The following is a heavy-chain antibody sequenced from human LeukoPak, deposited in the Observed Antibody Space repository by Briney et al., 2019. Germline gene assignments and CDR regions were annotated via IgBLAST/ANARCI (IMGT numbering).Heavy chain of an antibody. CDR2: VSYDGGHK. D-gene: IGHD2-15*01. Sequence: QSGGSLRLSRVRSGFSLNEYVIHWVRQAPGKGLEWVAVVSYDGGHKYYADSVKGRFTISRDTSSDTVSLQMNSLRVEDTAVYYCGRDRINKRVLGHVSGLNFWRRGTLVTVSS. J-gene: IGHJ4*02. CDR1: GFSLNEYV. V-gene: IGHV3-30*04. CDR3: GRDRINKRVLGHVSGLNF.